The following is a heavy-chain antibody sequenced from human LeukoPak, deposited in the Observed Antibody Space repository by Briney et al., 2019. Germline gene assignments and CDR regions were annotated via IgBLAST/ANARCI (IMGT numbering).Heavy chain of an antibody. D-gene: IGHD2-15*01. CDR1: GGSISSYY. J-gene: IGHJ3*02. V-gene: IGHV4-59*01. Sequence: SETLSLTCTVSGGSISSYYWSWIRQPPGKGLEWIGYIYYSGSTNHNPSLKSRVTISVDTSKNQFSLKLSSVTAADTAVYYCVRDRMVYCSGGSCYRYDAFDIWGQGTMVTVSS. CDR2: IYYSGST. CDR3: VRDRMVYCSGGSCYRYDAFDI.